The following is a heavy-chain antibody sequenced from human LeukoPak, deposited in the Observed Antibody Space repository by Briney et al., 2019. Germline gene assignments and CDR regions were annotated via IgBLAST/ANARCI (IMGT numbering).Heavy chain of an antibody. CDR2: IYYSGST. D-gene: IGHD4-23*01. J-gene: IGHJ4*02. CDR1: GGSISSSGYY. V-gene: IGHV4-39*01. Sequence: SETLSLTCTVSGGSISSSGYYWGWIRQPPGKGLEWIGSIYYSGSTYYNPSLKSRVTIPVDTSKNQFSLKLSSVTAADTAVYYCARTTVVTPDFDYWGQGTLVTVSS. CDR3: ARTTVVTPDFDY.